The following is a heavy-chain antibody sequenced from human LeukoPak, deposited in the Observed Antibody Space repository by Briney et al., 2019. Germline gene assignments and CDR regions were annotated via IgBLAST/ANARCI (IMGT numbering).Heavy chain of an antibody. D-gene: IGHD2/OR15-2a*01. V-gene: IGHV4-34*01. CDR2: INHSGST. Sequence: PSETLSLTCAVYGGSFSGYYWSWIRQPPGKGLEGIGEINHSGSTNYNPSLKSRVTISVDTSKNQFSLKLSSVTAADTAVYYCARGSRDRRIGRGLNYFDYWGQGTLVTVSS. CDR3: ARGSRDRRIGRGLNYFDY. CDR1: GGSFSGYY. J-gene: IGHJ4*02.